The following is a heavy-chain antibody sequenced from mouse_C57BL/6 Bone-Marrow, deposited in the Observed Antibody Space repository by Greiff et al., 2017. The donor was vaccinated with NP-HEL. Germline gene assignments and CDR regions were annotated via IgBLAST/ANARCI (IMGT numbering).Heavy chain of an antibody. CDR3: ARHHYYYGSSGYFDV. Sequence: DVKLVESGGDLVKPGGSLKLSCAASGFTFSSYGMSWVRQTPDKRLEWVATISSGGSYTYYPDSVKGRFTISRDNAKNTLYLQMSSLKSEDTAMYYCARHHYYYGSSGYFDVWGTGTTVTVSS. D-gene: IGHD1-1*01. CDR1: GFTFSSYG. CDR2: ISSGGSYT. J-gene: IGHJ1*03. V-gene: IGHV5-6*02.